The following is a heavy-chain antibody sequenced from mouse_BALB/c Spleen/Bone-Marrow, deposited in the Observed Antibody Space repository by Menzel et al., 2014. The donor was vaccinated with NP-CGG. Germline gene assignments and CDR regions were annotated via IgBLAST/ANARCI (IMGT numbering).Heavy chain of an antibody. V-gene: IGHV1-69*01. Sequence: QVQLQQSGAEPVMPGASVKMSCKASGYTFTDYWMHWVKQRPGQGLEWIGAIDTSDSYTSYNQKFKGKATLTVDESSSTAYMQLSSLTSEDSAVYYCAREDYGYGAMDYWGQGTSVTVSS. D-gene: IGHD2-2*01. CDR1: GYTFTDYW. CDR2: IDTSDSYT. J-gene: IGHJ4*01. CDR3: AREDYGYGAMDY.